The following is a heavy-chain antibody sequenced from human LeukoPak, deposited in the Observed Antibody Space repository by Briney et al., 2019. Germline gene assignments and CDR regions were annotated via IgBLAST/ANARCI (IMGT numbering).Heavy chain of an antibody. CDR2: INQDGSDK. D-gene: IGHD4-17*01. Sequence: GGSLRLSCAASGFSFSTYWMSWVRQAPGKGLEWVAAINQDGSDKYYVDSVKGRFTISRDNAKNTLYLQMNSLRAEDTAVYYCAREYYGDYYYWGQGTLVTVSS. CDR3: AREYYGDYYY. CDR1: GFSFSTYW. V-gene: IGHV3-7*01. J-gene: IGHJ4*02.